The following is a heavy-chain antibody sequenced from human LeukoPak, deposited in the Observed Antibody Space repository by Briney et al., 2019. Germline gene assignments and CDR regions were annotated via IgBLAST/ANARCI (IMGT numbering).Heavy chain of an antibody. CDR3: ARDPYDFWSGYQDAFDI. D-gene: IGHD3-3*01. Sequence: ASVKVSCKASGYTFTIYGLSWVRQAPGQGLEWMGWISAYNGNTNYAQKFQGRLTMTTDTSTTTAYMELRSLRSDDTAVYYCARDPYDFWSGYQDAFDIWGQGTMVTVSS. J-gene: IGHJ3*02. CDR2: ISAYNGNT. V-gene: IGHV1-18*01. CDR1: GYTFTIYG.